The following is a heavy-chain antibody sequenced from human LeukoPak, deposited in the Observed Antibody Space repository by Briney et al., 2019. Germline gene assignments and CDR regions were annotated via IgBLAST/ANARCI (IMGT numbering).Heavy chain of an antibody. CDR1: GGTFSSYA. V-gene: IGHV1-69*04. J-gene: IGHJ5*02. Sequence: SVKVSCKASGGTFSSYAISWVRQAPGQGLEWMGRIIPILGIANYAQKLQGRVTITADKSTSTAYMELSSLRSEDTAVYYCASGADIVVVPAAGGWFDPWGQGTLVTVSS. CDR2: IIPILGIA. D-gene: IGHD2-2*01. CDR3: ASGADIVVVPAAGGWFDP.